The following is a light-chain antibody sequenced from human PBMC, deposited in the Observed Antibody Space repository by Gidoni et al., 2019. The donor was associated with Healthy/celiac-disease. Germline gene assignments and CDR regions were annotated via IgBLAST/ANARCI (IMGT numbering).Light chain of an antibody. CDR2: DAS. CDR3: QQRGT. V-gene: IGKV3-11*01. Sequence: EIVLTQSPATLSLSPGERATLSCRASQSVSSYLAWYQQKPGQAPRLLIYDASNRATGIPARFSGSGSGTDFTLTISSLEPEDFAVYYCQQRGTFGQXTKVEIK. CDR1: QSVSSY. J-gene: IGKJ1*01.